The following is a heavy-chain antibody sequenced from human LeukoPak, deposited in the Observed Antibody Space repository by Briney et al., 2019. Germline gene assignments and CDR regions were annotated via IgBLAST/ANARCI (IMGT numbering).Heavy chain of an antibody. CDR1: GFTLSTYW. V-gene: IGHV3-23*01. J-gene: IGHJ3*02. CDR2: ISTGGDRA. D-gene: IGHD2-2*01. CDR3: AVDCSSPSCYGQSAFDI. Sequence: GGSLRLSCSDSGFTLSTYWIHWVRQAPGKGLEWVSAISTGGDRAYYADSVKGRFTTSRDNSRNTLYLQLNSLRAEDTAIYYCAVDCSSPSCYGQSAFDIWGQGTMVTVSS.